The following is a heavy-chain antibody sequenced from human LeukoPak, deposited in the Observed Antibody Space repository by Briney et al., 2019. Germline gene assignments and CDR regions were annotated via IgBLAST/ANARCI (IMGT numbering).Heavy chain of an antibody. CDR2: IYPGDSDT. CDR3: AREGWLPYPDY. CDR1: GYSFTSYW. Sequence: GESLKISCQGSGYSFTSYWIGWVRQMPGKGLEWMGIIYPGDSDTRYSPSLQGQVTISVDKSISTAYLQWSSLKASDTAMYYCAREGWLPYPDYWGQGTLVTVSS. D-gene: IGHD5-12*01. J-gene: IGHJ4*02. V-gene: IGHV5-51*01.